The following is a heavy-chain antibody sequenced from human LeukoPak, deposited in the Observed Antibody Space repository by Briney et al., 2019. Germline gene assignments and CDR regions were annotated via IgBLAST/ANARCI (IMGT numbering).Heavy chain of an antibody. V-gene: IGHV4-61*05. CDR2: IYYSGST. Sequence: SETLSLTCSVSGGSIRSTTYYWGWIRQPPGKGLEWIGYIYYSGSTNYNPSLKSRVTISVDTSKNQFSLKLSSVTAADTAVYYCARGVNSGYFDYCGQGTLVTVSS. D-gene: IGHD1-26*01. CDR3: ARGVNSGYFDY. CDR1: GGSIRSTTYY. J-gene: IGHJ4*02.